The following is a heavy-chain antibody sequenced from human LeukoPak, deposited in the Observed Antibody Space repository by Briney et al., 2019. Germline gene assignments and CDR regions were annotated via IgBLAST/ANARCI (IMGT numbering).Heavy chain of an antibody. V-gene: IGHV4-34*01. D-gene: IGHD5-12*01. Sequence: PSETLSLTCAVYGGSFSGYYWSWIRQPPGKGLEWIGEINHSGSTNYNPSLKSRVTISVDTSKNQFSLKLSSVTAADTAVYYCARGRGYSGYDRTRYYYYYGMDVWGQGTTVTVS. CDR2: INHSGST. J-gene: IGHJ6*02. CDR3: ARGRGYSGYDRTRYYYYYGMDV. CDR1: GGSFSGYY.